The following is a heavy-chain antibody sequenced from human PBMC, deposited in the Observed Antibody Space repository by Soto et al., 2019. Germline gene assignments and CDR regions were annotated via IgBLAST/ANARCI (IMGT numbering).Heavy chain of an antibody. V-gene: IGHV3-23*01. J-gene: IGHJ6*03. CDR3: AKEPHYDLWSGGPYYYDYYMAV. CDR2: LSGSGTAT. Sequence: ELQLFESGGGLVKPGGTLRLSCAASGSTVSTYAMTWVRQAPGKGLEWVSTLSGSGTATYYADSVKGRFTISRDNSEDTLYLDMNSLRVEDTAIYYCAKEPHYDLWSGGPYYYDYYMAVWGKGATVIVSS. CDR1: GSTVSTYA. D-gene: IGHD3-3*01.